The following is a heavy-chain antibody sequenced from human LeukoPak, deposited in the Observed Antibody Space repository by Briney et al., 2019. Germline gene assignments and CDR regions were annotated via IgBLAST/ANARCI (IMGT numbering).Heavy chain of an antibody. V-gene: IGHV1-8*03. CDR1: GYTFTSYD. Sequence: ASVKVSCKASGYTFTSYDINWVRQATGQGLEWMGWMNPNSGQTGYAQSFQGRITISRNTSIGTVYMELSSLTSEDTAVYYCARIMEDSSSSDYWGQGTLVTVSP. D-gene: IGHD6-6*01. CDR2: MNPNSGQT. CDR3: ARIMEDSSSSDY. J-gene: IGHJ4*02.